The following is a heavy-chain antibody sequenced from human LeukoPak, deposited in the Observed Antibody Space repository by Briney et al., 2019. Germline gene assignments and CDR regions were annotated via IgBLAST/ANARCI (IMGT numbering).Heavy chain of an antibody. CDR3: ANPYYDLWSGENWFDP. CDR1: GVTFSSYA. D-gene: IGHD3-3*01. Sequence: PGGSLRLSCAASGVTFSSYAMSWVRQAPGKGLEWVSANSGSGGSTYYADSVKGRFTISRDNSKNTLYLQMNSLRAEDTAVYYCANPYYDLWSGENWFDPWGQGTLVTVSS. V-gene: IGHV3-23*01. CDR2: NSGSGGST. J-gene: IGHJ5*02.